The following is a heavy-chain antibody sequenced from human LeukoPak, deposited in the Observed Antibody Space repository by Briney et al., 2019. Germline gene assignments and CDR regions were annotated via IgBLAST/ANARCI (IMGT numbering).Heavy chain of an antibody. CDR3: ATKVPGTSHFSS. CDR1: GFTSSDFE. J-gene: IGHJ4*02. V-gene: IGHV3-48*03. CDR2: VTTGGSTT. Sequence: PGGSLRLSCAASGFTSSDFEMNWVRQAPGKGLEWIAHVTTGGSTTFYEDSVRGRFTISRDNAESSVYLQLNSLRAEDTAVYYCATKVPGTSHFSSWGQGTLVTVSS. D-gene: IGHD6-19*01.